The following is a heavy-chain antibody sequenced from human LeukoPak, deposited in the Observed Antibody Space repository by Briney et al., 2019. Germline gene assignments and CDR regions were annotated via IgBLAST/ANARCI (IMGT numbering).Heavy chain of an antibody. CDR2: ITTSSTYT. Sequence: PGGSLRLSCAASGFTFSNAWMSWVRQAPGKGLEWVSSITTSSTYTFYADSVKGRFAISRDNAKNSLYLQMNSLRAEDTAVYYCARDPYSGSYGDSYYYYMDVWGKGTTVTISS. V-gene: IGHV3-21*01. CDR3: ARDPYSGSYGDSYYYYMDV. J-gene: IGHJ6*03. CDR1: GFTFSNAW. D-gene: IGHD1-26*01.